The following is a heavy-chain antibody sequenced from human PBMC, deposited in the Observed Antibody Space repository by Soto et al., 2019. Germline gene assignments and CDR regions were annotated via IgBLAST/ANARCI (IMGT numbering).Heavy chain of an antibody. J-gene: IGHJ3*01. CDR3: VTGEAAATDAFDV. Sequence: ASVKVSCKVSGYSLSEISIHWVRQVPGKGLEWMGGLDPEDDETVYAQRFQGRLTVTEDTSTDTASLEMSSLRSDDTAVYYCVTGEAAATDAFDVWGQGTMVTVSS. CDR1: GYSLSEIS. CDR2: LDPEDDET. V-gene: IGHV1-24*01. D-gene: IGHD6-25*01.